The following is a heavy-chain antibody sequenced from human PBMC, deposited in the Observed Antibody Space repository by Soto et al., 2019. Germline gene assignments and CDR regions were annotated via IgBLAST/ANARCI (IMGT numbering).Heavy chain of an antibody. CDR1: GFTVSSSY. J-gene: IGHJ5*02. Sequence: EVQLVESGGGLVQPGGSLRLSCAASGFTVSSSYMSWVRQAPGKGLEWVSIIYSGGSTYYADSVKGGFTISRDNSKNTLYLQMNSLRAEDTAVYYCASGYSSSWADHWGQGTLITVSS. CDR3: ASGYSSSWADH. CDR2: IYSGGST. D-gene: IGHD6-13*01. V-gene: IGHV3-66*01.